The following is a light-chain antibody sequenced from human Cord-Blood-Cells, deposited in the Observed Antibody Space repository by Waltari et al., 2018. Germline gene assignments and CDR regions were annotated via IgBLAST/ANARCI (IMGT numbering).Light chain of an antibody. V-gene: IGKV1-39*01. J-gene: IGKJ1*01. CDR2: AAS. CDR1: QRISSY. CDR3: QQSYSTSWT. Sequence: DIQMTQSPSSLSASVGDRVTITCRASQRISSYLNWYQQKPGKAPKLLIYAASSLQSGVPSRLSGSGSGTDFTLTISSLQPEDFATYYCQQSYSTSWTFGQGTKVEIK.